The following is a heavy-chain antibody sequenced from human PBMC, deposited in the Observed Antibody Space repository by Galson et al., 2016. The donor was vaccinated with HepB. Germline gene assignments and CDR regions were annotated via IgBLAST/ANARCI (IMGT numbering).Heavy chain of an antibody. V-gene: IGHV3-11*04. CDR2: ISGDGRTI. CDR3: AREDPRIAAAILDS. CDR1: GFTFSYYY. D-gene: IGHD6-25*01. Sequence: SLRLSCAASGFTFSYYYMSWIRQAPGKGLEWVSYISGDGRTINYADSVKGRFTISRDNSRNTLFLQMNRLRAEDTGLYYCAREDPRIAAAILDSWGQGTLVTVSS. J-gene: IGHJ4*02.